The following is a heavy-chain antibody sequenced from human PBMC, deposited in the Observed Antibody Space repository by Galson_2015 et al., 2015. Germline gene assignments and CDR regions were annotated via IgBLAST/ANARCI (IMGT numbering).Heavy chain of an antibody. CDR1: GFMLRSYD. V-gene: IGHV3-13*04. CDR2: IGSAGDT. D-gene: IGHD6-13*01. Sequence: SLRLSSAASGFMLRSYDMHWVRQATGKGLEWVSGIGSAGDTYSAASVEGRITISRENAKNSLYLQMNSLRAGDTAVYYCARVAVGSAASAFDIWGQGTMVTVSS. CDR3: ARVAVGSAASAFDI. J-gene: IGHJ3*02.